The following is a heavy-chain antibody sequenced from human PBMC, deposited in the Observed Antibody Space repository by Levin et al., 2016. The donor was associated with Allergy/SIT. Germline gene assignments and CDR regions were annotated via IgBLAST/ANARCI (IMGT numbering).Heavy chain of an antibody. CDR2: INHSGST. CDR3: ARGAMIVVVPGAFDI. V-gene: IGHV4-34*01. D-gene: IGHD3-22*01. Sequence: WIRQPPGKGLEWIGEINHSGSTNYNPSLKSRVTISVDTSKNQFSLKLSSVTAADTAVYYCARGAMIVVVPGAFDIWGQGTMVTVSS. J-gene: IGHJ3*02.